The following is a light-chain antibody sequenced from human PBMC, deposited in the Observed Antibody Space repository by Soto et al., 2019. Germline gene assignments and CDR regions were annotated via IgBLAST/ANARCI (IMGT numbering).Light chain of an antibody. CDR1: QSVRSK. CDR2: GTS. J-gene: IGKJ5*01. Sequence: IVLTLSLAALSVTPQERATLSCRAFQSVRSKLAWYQQIAGQASRLLIYGTSNRDTGGIADRFSGSGSGTHFTLTISRLETEDFAVYYCQPYGSSPRITSGQTARPEI. V-gene: IGKV3-20*01. CDR3: QPYGSSPRIT.